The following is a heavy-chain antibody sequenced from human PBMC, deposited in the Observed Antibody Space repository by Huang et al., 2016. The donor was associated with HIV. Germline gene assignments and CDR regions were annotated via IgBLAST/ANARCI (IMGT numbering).Heavy chain of an antibody. Sequence: QVQLQESGPGLVKPSQTLSLTCTVSGGSISSGSYYWSWIRQPAGKGLEWIGHIYTSGSTNYNPTLKSRVTISVDTSKNQFSLKLSSVTAADTAVYYCARDYYGSGSPDYWGQGTLVTVSS. CDR1: GGSISSGSYY. CDR2: IYTSGST. J-gene: IGHJ4*02. D-gene: IGHD3-10*01. V-gene: IGHV4-61*09. CDR3: ARDYYGSGSPDY.